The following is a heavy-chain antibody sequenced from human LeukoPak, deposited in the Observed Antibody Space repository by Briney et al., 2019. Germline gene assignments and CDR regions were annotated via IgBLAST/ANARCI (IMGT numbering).Heavy chain of an antibody. D-gene: IGHD1-1*01. CDR2: ISWNSGSI. J-gene: IGHJ5*02. CDR3: ARGVPTGRTFDP. Sequence: GGSLRLSCAASGFTFSSHAMHWVRQAPGKGLEWVSGISWNSGSIGYADSVKGRFTISRDNAKNSLYLQMNSLRAEDTAVYYCARGVPTGRTFDPWGQGTLVTVSS. V-gene: IGHV3-9*01. CDR1: GFTFSSHA.